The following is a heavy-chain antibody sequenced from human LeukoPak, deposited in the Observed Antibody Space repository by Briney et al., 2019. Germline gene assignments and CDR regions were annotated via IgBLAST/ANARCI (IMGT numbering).Heavy chain of an antibody. CDR3: ARERDAWFDP. J-gene: IGHJ5*02. CDR2: IIPIFGTA. V-gene: IGHV1-69*13. Sequence: SVRVSCKASGGTFSSYAISWVRQAPGQGLEWMGGIIPIFGTANYAQKFQGRVTITADESTSTAYMELSSLRSEDTAVYYCARERDAWFDPWGQGTLVTVSS. CDR1: GGTFSSYA.